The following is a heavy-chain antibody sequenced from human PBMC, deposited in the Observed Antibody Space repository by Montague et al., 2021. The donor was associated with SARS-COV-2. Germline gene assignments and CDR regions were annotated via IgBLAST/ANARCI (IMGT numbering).Heavy chain of an antibody. Sequence: SETLSLTCAVYGESFSGHYWTWIRQPPGKGLEWIGEIYHTGSTNYNPSLKSRVTISVDTSKNQFSLKLRSVTAADTAVYYCARGWIELSMIVVVMTGASYYMDVWGKGTTVTV. CDR3: ARGWIELSMIVVVMTGASYYMDV. CDR1: GESFSGHY. J-gene: IGHJ6*03. D-gene: IGHD3-22*01. CDR2: IYHTGST. V-gene: IGHV4-34*01.